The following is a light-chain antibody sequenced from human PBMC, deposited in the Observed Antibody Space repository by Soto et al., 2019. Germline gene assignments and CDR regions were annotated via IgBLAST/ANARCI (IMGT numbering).Light chain of an antibody. J-gene: IGKJ1*01. Sequence: DIVLTQSPGTLSLPPGERATLSCRASQGVSSNYLAWYQQKPGQVPRLLIYDASRRATGIPVRFSGSGSGSDFTLTISRLEPEDSAVYYCQQYSSSRTFGQGTKVDI. CDR2: DAS. CDR3: QQYSSSRT. CDR1: QGVSSNY. V-gene: IGKV3-20*01.